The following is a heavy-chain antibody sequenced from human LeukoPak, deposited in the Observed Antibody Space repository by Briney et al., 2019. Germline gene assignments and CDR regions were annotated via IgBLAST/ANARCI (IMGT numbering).Heavy chain of an antibody. CDR1: GGSISSSSYY. CDR3: ASMTIVGATAAG. CDR2: IYYSGST. J-gene: IGHJ4*02. V-gene: IGHV4-39*01. Sequence: PSETLSLTCTVSGGSISSSSYYWGWIRQPPGKGLEWIGSIYYSGSTYYNPSLKSRVTISVDTSKNQFSLKLSSVTAADTAVYYCASMTIVGATAAGWGQGTLVTVSS. D-gene: IGHD1-26*01.